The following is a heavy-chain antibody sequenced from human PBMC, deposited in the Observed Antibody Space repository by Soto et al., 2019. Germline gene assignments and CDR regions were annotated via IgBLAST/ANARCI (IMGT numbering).Heavy chain of an antibody. Sequence: QVQLQESGPGLVKPSQTLSLTCTVSAGSISSGTYYCNWIRQHPGKGLEWIGYMYYSGTTYYNPSLQSRLTISGDTSKNQFSLKLSSVTVADTAVYYCARGNDFRTGWFDPWGQGIMVTVSS. J-gene: IGHJ5*02. CDR1: AGSISSGTYY. CDR3: ARGNDFRTGWFDP. CDR2: MYYSGTT. D-gene: IGHD4-4*01. V-gene: IGHV4-31*03.